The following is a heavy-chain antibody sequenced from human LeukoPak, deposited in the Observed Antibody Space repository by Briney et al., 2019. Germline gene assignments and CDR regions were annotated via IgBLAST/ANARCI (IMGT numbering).Heavy chain of an antibody. J-gene: IGHJ4*02. Sequence: ASVKVSCKASGYTFSAYYMHWVRQAPGQGLEWMGWLNPQTGDTHFAQKFQGRVTMTRDTSISTAYMELSRLRSDDTAVYYCARDGSGHFDYWGQGTLVTVSS. CDR2: LNPQTGDT. CDR3: ARDGSGHFDY. D-gene: IGHD3-10*01. CDR1: GYTFSAYY. V-gene: IGHV1-2*02.